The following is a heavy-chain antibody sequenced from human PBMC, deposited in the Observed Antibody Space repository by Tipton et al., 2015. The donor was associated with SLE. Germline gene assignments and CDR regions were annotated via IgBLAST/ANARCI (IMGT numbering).Heavy chain of an antibody. CDR2: VSWNSGTT. J-gene: IGHJ6*03. CDR3: AKGGPSWTIQDYMDV. CDR1: GFSFDDYA. D-gene: IGHD3-3*01. Sequence: RSLRLSCAAFGFSFDDYAMHWVRQAPGKGLEWVSRVSWNSGTTDYADSVKGRFIISRDNAKNSLSLQMNSLRVEDTALYYCAKGGPSWTIQDYMDVWGIGTMVTVSS. V-gene: IGHV3-9*01.